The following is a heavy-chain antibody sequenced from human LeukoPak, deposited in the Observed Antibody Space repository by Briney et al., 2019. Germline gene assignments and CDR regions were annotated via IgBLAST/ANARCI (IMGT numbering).Heavy chain of an antibody. CDR3: ARDLRPTVVTPGYWYFDL. CDR2: IIPIFGTA. Sequence: SVKVSCKASGGTFSSYAISWVRQAPGQGLEWMGGIIPIFGTANYAQKFQGRVTITADESTSTAYMELSSLRSEDTAVYYCARDLRPTVVTPGYWYFDLWGRGTLVTVSS. V-gene: IGHV1-69*01. J-gene: IGHJ2*01. D-gene: IGHD4-23*01. CDR1: GGTFSSYA.